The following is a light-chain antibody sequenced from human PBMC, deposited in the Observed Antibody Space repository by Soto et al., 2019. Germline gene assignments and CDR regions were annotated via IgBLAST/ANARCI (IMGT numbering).Light chain of an antibody. Sequence: EIVLTQSPGTLSLSPGERATLSCRASQSVSSSYLAWYQQKPGQAPRLLIYGASSRATGIPDRFSGSGAAPDFTLTISRLKPEAFAVYYCQQYGTSPPITFGQGTRLA. J-gene: IGKJ5*01. CDR1: QSVSSSY. CDR3: QQYGTSPPIT. V-gene: IGKV3-20*01. CDR2: GAS.